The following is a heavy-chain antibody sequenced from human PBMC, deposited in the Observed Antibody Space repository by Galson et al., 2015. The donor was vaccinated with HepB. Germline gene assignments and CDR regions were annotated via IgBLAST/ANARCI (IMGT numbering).Heavy chain of an antibody. CDR1: GFTFSSYA. CDR2: ISGSGGST. V-gene: IGHV3-23*01. Sequence: SLRLSCAASGFTFSSYAMSWVRQAPGKGLEWVSAISGSGGSTYYADSVKGRFTISRDNSKNTLYLQMNSLRAEDTAVYYCAKDQDSYSSGWYFTEDAFDIWGQGTMVTVSS. D-gene: IGHD6-19*01. CDR3: AKDQDSYSSGWYFTEDAFDI. J-gene: IGHJ3*02.